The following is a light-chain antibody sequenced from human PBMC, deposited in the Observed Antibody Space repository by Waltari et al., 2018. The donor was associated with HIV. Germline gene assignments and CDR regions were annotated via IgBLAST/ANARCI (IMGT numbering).Light chain of an antibody. V-gene: IGLV1-47*01. J-gene: IGLJ3*02. CDR1: SPNTGNIN. CDR3: ATWNDSLSGPV. Sequence: QSVLTQPPSASGTPGQRVTISCSGSSPNTGNINVNWYQQPPGTAPKLLIYRNNQRPSGVHDRFSGSKSDTSASLAISGLRSEDEADYFCATWNDSLSGPVFGGGTKLTVL. CDR2: RNN.